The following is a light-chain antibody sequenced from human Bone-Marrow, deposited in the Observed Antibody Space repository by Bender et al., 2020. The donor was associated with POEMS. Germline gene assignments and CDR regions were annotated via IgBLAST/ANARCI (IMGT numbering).Light chain of an antibody. CDR2: EVS. CDR3: CSYTGTTIGTLVI. V-gene: IGLV2-8*01. J-gene: IGLJ2*01. CDR1: SVGNYNY. Sequence: QSALTQPPSASGSPGQSVTISCTGSSVGNYNYVSWYQQHPGKAPKLLIYEVSKWPSGFPNRFSGSKFGDTASLTVAGLQAEDEADYYCCSYTGTTIGTLVIFGGGTKLTVL.